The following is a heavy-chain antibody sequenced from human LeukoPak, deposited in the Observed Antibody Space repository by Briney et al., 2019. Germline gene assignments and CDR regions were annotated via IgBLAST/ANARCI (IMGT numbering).Heavy chain of an antibody. D-gene: IGHD3-22*01. CDR1: GFTFSSYA. V-gene: IGHV3-23*01. CDR2: ISGSGGST. Sequence: GGSLRLSCAAFGFTFSSYAMSWVRQAPGKGLEWVSAISGSGGSTYYADSVKGRFTISRDNSKNTLYLQMNSLRAEDTAVYYCAKFGYYDSSGHDAFDIWGQGTMVTVSS. J-gene: IGHJ3*02. CDR3: AKFGYYDSSGHDAFDI.